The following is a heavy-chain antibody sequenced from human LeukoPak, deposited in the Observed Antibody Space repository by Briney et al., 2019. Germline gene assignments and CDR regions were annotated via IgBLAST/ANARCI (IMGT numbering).Heavy chain of an antibody. D-gene: IGHD3-10*01. V-gene: IGHV4-34*01. J-gene: IGHJ4*02. Sequence: SETLSLTCAVYGGSFSGYYWSWIRQPPGKGLEWIGEINQSGRTNYNPSLKSRVTMSLDTSKNQFSLKLSSLTAADTAVYYCARLKKERFGELFSRLTSTPRYYFDYWGQGTQVTVSS. CDR3: ARLKKERFGELFSRLTSTPRYYFDY. CDR1: GGSFSGYY. CDR2: INQSGRT.